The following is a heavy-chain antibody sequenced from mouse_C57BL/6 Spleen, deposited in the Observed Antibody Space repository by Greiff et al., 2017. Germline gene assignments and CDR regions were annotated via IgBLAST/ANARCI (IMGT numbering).Heavy chain of an antibody. Sequence: VQLQQSGTVLARPRASVKMSCKTSGYTFTSYWMHWVKQRPGQGLEWIGAIYPGNSDTSYNQKFKGKAKLTAVTSASTAYMELSSLTNEDSAVYYCTRAAYYSNSFAYWGQGTLVTVSA. D-gene: IGHD2-5*01. V-gene: IGHV1-5*01. CDR1: GYTFTSYW. CDR3: TRAAYYSNSFAY. J-gene: IGHJ3*01. CDR2: IYPGNSDT.